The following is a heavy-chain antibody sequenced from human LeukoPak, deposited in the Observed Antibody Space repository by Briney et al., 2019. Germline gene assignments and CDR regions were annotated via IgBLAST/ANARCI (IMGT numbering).Heavy chain of an antibody. CDR2: ISNSGST. D-gene: IGHD1-1*01. V-gene: IGHV4-59*11. J-gene: IGHJ6*03. CDR1: GGPIISHC. CDR3: VRDALEGYDSYYYMDV. Sequence: SETLSLTCSVSGGPIISHCWSWIRQPPGKGLEWIGYISNSGSTDYNPSLRSRVTISINTSKNQFSLKLSSVTAADSAVYYCVRDALEGYDSYYYMDVWGRGTTVTVSS.